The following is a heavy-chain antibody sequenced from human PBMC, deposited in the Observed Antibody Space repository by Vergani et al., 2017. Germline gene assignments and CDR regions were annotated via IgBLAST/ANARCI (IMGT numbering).Heavy chain of an antibody. V-gene: IGHV5-51*01. CDR3: ARDMDVRGVMVYYGMDV. Sequence: EVQLVQSGAEVKKPGESLKISCKGSGYSFTSYWIGWVRQMPGKGLEWMGIIYPGDSDTRYSPSFQGQVTISADKSISTAYLQWSSLKASDTAMYYCARDMDVRGVMVYYGMDVWGQGTTVTVSS. D-gene: IGHD3-10*02. J-gene: IGHJ6*02. CDR1: GYSFTSYW. CDR2: IYPGDSDT.